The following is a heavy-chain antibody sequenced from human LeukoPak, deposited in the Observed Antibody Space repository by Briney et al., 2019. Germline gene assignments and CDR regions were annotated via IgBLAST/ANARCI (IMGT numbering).Heavy chain of an antibody. CDR3: ASASYYDSSGYRSRPPGWFDP. J-gene: IGHJ5*02. CDR2: IYSGGST. V-gene: IGHV3-66*01. CDR1: GFTVSSNY. Sequence: GGSLRISCAASGFTVSSNYRSWVRQAPGKGLEWVSVIYSGGSTYYADSVKGRFTISRDNSKNTLYLQMNSLRAEDTAVYYCASASYYDSSGYRSRPPGWFDPWGQGTLVTVSS. D-gene: IGHD3-22*01.